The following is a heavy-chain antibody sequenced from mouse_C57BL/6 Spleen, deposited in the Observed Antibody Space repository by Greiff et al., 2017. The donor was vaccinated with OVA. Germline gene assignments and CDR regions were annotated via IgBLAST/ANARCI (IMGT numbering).Heavy chain of an antibody. CDR2: ISSGSSTI. Sequence: EVKLEESGGGLVKPGGSLKLSCAASGFTFSDYGMHWVRQAPEKGLEWVAYISSGSSTIYYADTVKGRFTISRDNAKNTLFLQMTGLRSEDTAMYYCAGGLTGTWFAYWGQGALVTVSA. V-gene: IGHV5-17*01. D-gene: IGHD4-1*01. CDR1: GFTFSDYG. CDR3: AGGLTGTWFAY. J-gene: IGHJ3*01.